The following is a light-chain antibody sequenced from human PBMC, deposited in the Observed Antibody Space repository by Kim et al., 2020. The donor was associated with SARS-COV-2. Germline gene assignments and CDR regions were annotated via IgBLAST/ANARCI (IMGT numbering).Light chain of an antibody. Sequence: AGLTQPPSVSKGLRQTATLTCTGNSNNVGNQGAAWLQQHQGHPPKLLSYRNNNRPSGISERLSASRSGNTASLTITGLQPEDEADYYCSAWASSLSAVVFGGGTQLTVL. CDR3: SAWASSLSAVV. J-gene: IGLJ2*01. CDR1: SNNVGNQG. V-gene: IGLV10-54*01. CDR2: RNN.